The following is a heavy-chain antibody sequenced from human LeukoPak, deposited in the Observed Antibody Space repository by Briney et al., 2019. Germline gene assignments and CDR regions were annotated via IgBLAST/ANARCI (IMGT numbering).Heavy chain of an antibody. CDR3: ARAATYYYDSSGYPDY. CDR2: IYYSGST. Sequence: SQALSLTCTVSGGSISSGGYYWSWIRQHPGTGLEWIGYIYYSGSTYYNPSLKSRVTISVDTSKNQFSLKLSSVTAADTAVYCCARAATYYYDSSGYPDYWGQGTLVTVSS. CDR1: GGSISSGGYY. J-gene: IGHJ4*02. D-gene: IGHD3-22*01. V-gene: IGHV4-31*03.